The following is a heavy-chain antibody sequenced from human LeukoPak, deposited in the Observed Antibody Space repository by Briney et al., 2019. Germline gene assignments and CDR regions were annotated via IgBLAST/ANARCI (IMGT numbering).Heavy chain of an antibody. J-gene: IGHJ4*02. CDR1: GDSVSSNGAS. Sequence: SQTLSLTCVISGDSVSSNGASWNWIRQSPSRGLEWMGRTYYRSQQWHSDYAPSVKGRITLNPDTFKNQFSLQLNSVTPEDTAVYYCGRETDFGVVTNWGQGTLVTVSS. D-gene: IGHD3-3*01. V-gene: IGHV6-1*01. CDR2: TYYRSQQWHS. CDR3: GRETDFGVVTN.